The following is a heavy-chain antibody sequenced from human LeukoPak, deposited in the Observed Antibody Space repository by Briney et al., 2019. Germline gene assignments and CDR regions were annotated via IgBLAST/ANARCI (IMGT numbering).Heavy chain of an antibody. V-gene: IGHV1-69*01. CDR2: IIPIFGTA. CDR1: GGTFSSYA. CDR3: ARDGGGKWNFIGD. D-gene: IGHD1-7*01. J-gene: IGHJ4*02. Sequence: LAASVKVSCKASGGTFSSYAISWVRQAPGQGLEWMGGIIPIFGTANYAQKFQGRVTITADESTSTAYMELSSQRSEDTAVYYCARDGGGKWNFIGDWGQGTLVIVSS.